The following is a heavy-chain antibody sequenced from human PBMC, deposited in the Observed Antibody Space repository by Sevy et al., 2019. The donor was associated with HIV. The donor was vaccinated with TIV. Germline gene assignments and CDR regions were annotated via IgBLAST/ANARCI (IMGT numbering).Heavy chain of an antibody. Sequence: SETLSLTCAVSGGSISSGGYSWSWIRQPPGKGLEWIGYIYRSGSTDYNPSLKSRVTISVDRSKNKFSLKLSSVTAADTAVYSCARANGLGGAAGADEIFDYWGQGTLVTVSS. CDR2: IYRSGST. D-gene: IGHD1-26*01. V-gene: IGHV4-30-2*01. CDR3: ARANGLGGAAGADEIFDY. CDR1: GGSISSGGYS. J-gene: IGHJ4*02.